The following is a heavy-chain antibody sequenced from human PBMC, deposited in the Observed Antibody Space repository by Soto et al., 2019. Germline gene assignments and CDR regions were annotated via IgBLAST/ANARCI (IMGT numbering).Heavy chain of an antibody. Sequence: GGSLRLSCAASGFTFSSYAMSWVRQAPGKGLEWVSTIGRSGVSTYYADSVKGRFTISRDNSKNTLYLQMNSLRAEDTAVYYCARDLAWFDPWGQGTLVTVSS. J-gene: IGHJ5*02. V-gene: IGHV3-23*01. CDR1: GFTFSSYA. CDR3: ARDLAWFDP. CDR2: IGRSGVST.